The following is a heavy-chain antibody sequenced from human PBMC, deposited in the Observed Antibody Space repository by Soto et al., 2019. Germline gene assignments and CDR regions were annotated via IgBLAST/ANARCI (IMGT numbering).Heavy chain of an antibody. Sequence: QITLKESGPTLVKPTQTLTLTCTFSGFSLSTSGVGVGWIRQPPGKALEWLALIYWDDDKRYSPSLKSRLTITKDTSKNQVVLKMTNMDPVDTATYYCDYYYYGMDVWGQGTTVTVSS. CDR2: IYWDDDK. V-gene: IGHV2-5*02. CDR3: DYYYYGMDV. J-gene: IGHJ6*02. CDR1: GFSLSTSGVG.